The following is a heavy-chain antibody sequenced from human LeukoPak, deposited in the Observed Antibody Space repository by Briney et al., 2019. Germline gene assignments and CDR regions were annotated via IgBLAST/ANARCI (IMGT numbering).Heavy chain of an antibody. J-gene: IGHJ6*02. V-gene: IGHV1-18*01. Sequence: ASVKVSCKASGYTFTSYGISWVRQAPGQGLEWMGWISAYNGNTNYAQKLQGRVTMTTDTSTSTAYMELRSLRSDDTAVYYCARDGEDGRGYGYGLDALYYYYGMDVWGQGTTVTVSS. CDR2: ISAYNGNT. CDR1: GYTFTSYG. D-gene: IGHD5-18*01. CDR3: ARDGEDGRGYGYGLDALYYYYGMDV.